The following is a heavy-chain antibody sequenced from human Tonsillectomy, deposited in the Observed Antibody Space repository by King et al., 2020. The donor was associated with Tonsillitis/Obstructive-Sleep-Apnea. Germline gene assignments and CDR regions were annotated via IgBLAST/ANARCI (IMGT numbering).Heavy chain of an antibody. J-gene: IGHJ6*03. CDR3: ARGLRRRYSYYYYMDV. Sequence: VQLQQWGAGLLKPSETLSLTCAVYGGSFSGYSWSWIRQPPGKGLEWMGEINHSGSSNYNPSLKSRVTISVGTSKNQFSLKLDSVTAADTAAYYCARGLRRRYSYYYYMDVWGKGTTVTVSS. CDR2: INHSGSS. V-gene: IGHV4-34*01. D-gene: IGHD4-17*01. CDR1: GGSFSGYS.